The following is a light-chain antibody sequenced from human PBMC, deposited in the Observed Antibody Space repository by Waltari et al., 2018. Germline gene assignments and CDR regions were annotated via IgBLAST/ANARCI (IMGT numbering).Light chain of an antibody. Sequence: DIVLTQSPGTLSLSPGARATLSCRASQSVSRTLAWYQQKPCQAPGLLIYDASTRATGIPDRFSGSGSGTDFSLTISRLEPEDFSVYYCQKYGTLPATFGQGTKVEIK. CDR2: DAS. CDR1: QSVSRT. V-gene: IGKV3-20*01. CDR3: QKYGTLPAT. J-gene: IGKJ1*01.